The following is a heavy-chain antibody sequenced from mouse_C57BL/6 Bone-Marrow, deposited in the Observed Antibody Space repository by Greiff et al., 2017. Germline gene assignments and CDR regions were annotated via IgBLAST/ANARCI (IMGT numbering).Heavy chain of an antibody. Sequence: QVQLQQPGAELVKPGASVKLSCKASGYTFTSYWMHWVKQRPGQGLEWIGMIHPNSGSTNYNEKFKSKATLTVDKSSSTAYMQLSSLTSEDSAVYYCASLLTVRAYWGQGTLVTVSA. CDR2: IHPNSGST. D-gene: IGHD4-1*01. CDR1: GYTFTSYW. J-gene: IGHJ3*01. V-gene: IGHV1-64*01. CDR3: ASLLTVRAY.